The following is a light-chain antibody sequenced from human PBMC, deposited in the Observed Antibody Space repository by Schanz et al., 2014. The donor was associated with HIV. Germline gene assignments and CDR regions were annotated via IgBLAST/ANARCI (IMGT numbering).Light chain of an antibody. CDR2: DAS. Sequence: EIVLTQSPATLSLSPGERATLSCRASQSVSSYLAWYQQKPGQAPRLLIYDASNRATGIPARFSGSGSGTDFTLTISRVEPEDYAVYYCQQYGSPPWTFGQGTKVEV. V-gene: IGKV3-11*01. J-gene: IGKJ1*01. CDR1: QSVSSY. CDR3: QQYGSPPWT.